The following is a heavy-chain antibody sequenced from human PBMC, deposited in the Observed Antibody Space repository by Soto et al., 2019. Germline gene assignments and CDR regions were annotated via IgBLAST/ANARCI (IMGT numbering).Heavy chain of an antibody. CDR1: GFTFTNYW. CDR2: IDGVGTGT. CDR3: TTVVEY. J-gene: IGHJ4*02. V-gene: IGHV3-74*01. Sequence: EVQLVQSGGGAVQPGGSLRLSCAASGFTFTNYWMHWVRQVPGKGLVWVSRIDGVGTGTSYSDSVRGRFTISRDNAENTFYLQMNSLRDEDKAVYYCTTVVEYWGQGTPVTVSS.